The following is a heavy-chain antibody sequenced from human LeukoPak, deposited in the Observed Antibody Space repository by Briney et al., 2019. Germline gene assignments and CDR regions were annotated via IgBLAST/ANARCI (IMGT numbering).Heavy chain of an antibody. J-gene: IGHJ4*02. CDR2: IRFDGSNQ. CDR3: ARVRYSSSWYYVDL. D-gene: IGHD6-13*01. CDR1: GFTFSNFV. Sequence: GGSLRLSCAVSGFTFSNFVIHWVRQAPGKGLEWVAFIRFDGSNQYYADSVKGRFTISRDNSKNTLFLQMDSLRADDTALYYCARVRYSSSWYYVDLWGQGTLVTVSS. V-gene: IGHV3-30*02.